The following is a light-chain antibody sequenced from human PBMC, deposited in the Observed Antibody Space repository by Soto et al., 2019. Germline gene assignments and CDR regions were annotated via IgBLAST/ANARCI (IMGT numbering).Light chain of an antibody. Sequence: QSVLTQSRSVSGSPGQSVTISCTGTSSDVGGYNYVSWYQQYPGKAPKLMIYDVSKRPSGVPDRFSGSKSGNTASLTISGLQAEDEADYYCCSYAGIYTSVFGTGTKVTVL. V-gene: IGLV2-11*01. J-gene: IGLJ1*01. CDR3: CSYAGIYTSV. CDR2: DVS. CDR1: SSDVGGYNY.